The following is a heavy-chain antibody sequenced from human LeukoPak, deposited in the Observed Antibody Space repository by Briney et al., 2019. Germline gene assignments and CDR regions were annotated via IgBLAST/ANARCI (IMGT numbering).Heavy chain of an antibody. D-gene: IGHD2-21*01. CDR2: INSDGSNI. J-gene: IGHJ4*02. CDR3: ARDRYWYFDY. V-gene: IGHV3-74*01. CDR1: GFTFSSYW. Sequence: QPGGSLRLSCAASGFTFSSYWMHWVRQAPGKGLVWVSRINSDGSNIIYADSVKGRFTISRDNAKNSLYLQMNSLRAEDTAVYYCARDRYWYFDYWGQGTLVTVSS.